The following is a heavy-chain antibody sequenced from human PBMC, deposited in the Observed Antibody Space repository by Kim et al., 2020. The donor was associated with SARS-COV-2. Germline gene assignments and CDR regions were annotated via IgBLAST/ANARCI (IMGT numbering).Heavy chain of an antibody. V-gene: IGHV3-23*01. Sequence: GGSLRLSCAASGFTFSSYAMSWVRQAPGKGLEWVSAISGSGGSTYYADSVKGRFTISRDNSKNTLYLQMNSLRAEDTAVYYCANPSYDILTGQQVFPGYYFGYWGQGTLVTVSS. D-gene: IGHD3-9*01. CDR1: GFTFSSYA. CDR2: ISGSGGST. J-gene: IGHJ4*02. CDR3: ANPSYDILTGQQVFPGYYFGY.